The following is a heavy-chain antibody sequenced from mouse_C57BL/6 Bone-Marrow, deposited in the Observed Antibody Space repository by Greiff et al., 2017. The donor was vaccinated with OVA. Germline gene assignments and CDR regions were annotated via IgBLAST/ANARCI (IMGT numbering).Heavy chain of an antibody. D-gene: IGHD2-3*01. CDR2: INPNNGGT. CDR1: GYTFTDYY. V-gene: IGHV1-26*01. J-gene: IGHJ4*01. CDR3: ARSRWLLVYAMDY. Sequence: EVKLMESGPELVKPGASVKISCKASGYTFTDYYMNWVKQSHGKSLEWIGDINPNNGGTSYNQKFKGKATLTVDKSSSTAYMELRSLTSEDSAVYYCARSRWLLVYAMDYWGQGTSVTVSS.